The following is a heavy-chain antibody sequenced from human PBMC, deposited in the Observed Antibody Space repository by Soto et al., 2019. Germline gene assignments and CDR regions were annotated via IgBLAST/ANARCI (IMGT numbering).Heavy chain of an antibody. D-gene: IGHD6-13*01. Sequence: PGGSLRLSCAASGFTFNSYAMSWVCQAPGKGLEWVSAISGSGGSTYYADSVKGRFTISRDNSKNTLYLQMNSLRAEDTAVYYCAKDRYSSSWYNWFDPWGQGTLVTVSS. CDR1: GFTFNSYA. V-gene: IGHV3-23*01. J-gene: IGHJ5*02. CDR3: AKDRYSSSWYNWFDP. CDR2: ISGSGGST.